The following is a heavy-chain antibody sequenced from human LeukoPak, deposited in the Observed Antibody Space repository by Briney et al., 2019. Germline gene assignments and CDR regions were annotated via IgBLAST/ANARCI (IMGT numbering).Heavy chain of an antibody. CDR3: AKARVGGSGFDY. CDR1: GFTFSNYA. V-gene: IGHV3-9*03. D-gene: IGHD1-26*01. Sequence: PGGSLRLSCAASGFTFSNYAMSWVRQAPGKGLEWVSGISWNSGSIVYADSVKGRFTISRDNAKNSLYLQMNSLRAEDMALYYCAKARVGGSGFDYWGQGTLVTVSS. CDR2: ISWNSGSI. J-gene: IGHJ4*02.